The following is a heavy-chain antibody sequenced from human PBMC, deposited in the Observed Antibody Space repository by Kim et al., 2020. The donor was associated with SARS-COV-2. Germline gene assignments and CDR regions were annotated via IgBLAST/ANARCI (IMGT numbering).Heavy chain of an antibody. J-gene: IGHJ4*02. CDR2: MDPNSGKT. D-gene: IGHD1-1*01. Sequence: ASVKVSCKASGFALTTYEINWVRQAPGQGLEWMGWMDPNSGKTGYAQKFQGRVTMTRSTSINTAYIELSSLRFEDTAIYYCAREVDNWDFDYWSQGTLVTVSS. V-gene: IGHV1-8*01. CDR1: GFALTTYE. CDR3: AREVDNWDFDY.